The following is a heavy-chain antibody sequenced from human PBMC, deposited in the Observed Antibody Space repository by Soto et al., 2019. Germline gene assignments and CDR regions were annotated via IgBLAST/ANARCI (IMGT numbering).Heavy chain of an antibody. V-gene: IGHV4-59*01. D-gene: IGHD4-17*01. CDR3: ARDPDDYGGNYRTFDI. CDR1: GGSLRNYY. CDR2: VYHSGAT. J-gene: IGHJ3*02. Sequence: PSETLSLTCAVSGGSLRNYYWSWIRQPPGKGLEWIGYVYHSGATNYNPSLKSRVTISVDTSKSPFSLKLTSVTAADTAVYDCARDPDDYGGNYRTFDIWGQGTMGTFSS.